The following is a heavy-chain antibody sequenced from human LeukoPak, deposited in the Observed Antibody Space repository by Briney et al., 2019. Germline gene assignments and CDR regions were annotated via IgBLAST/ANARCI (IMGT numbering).Heavy chain of an antibody. Sequence: GGSLRLSCAASGFTFSTFWMYWVRHAPGKGLVWVSRIKGDGSSTNYAESVKGRFTITRDNAESTLYLQMNSLRAEDTAVYYCARPLYDTSGYYAYWGQGTLVTVSS. CDR3: ARPLYDTSGYYAY. CDR1: GFTFSTFW. J-gene: IGHJ4*02. V-gene: IGHV3-74*01. D-gene: IGHD3-22*01. CDR2: IKGDGSST.